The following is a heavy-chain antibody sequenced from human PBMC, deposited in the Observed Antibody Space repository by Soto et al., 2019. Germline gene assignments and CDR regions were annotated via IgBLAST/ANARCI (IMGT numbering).Heavy chain of an antibody. CDR2: ISGYTGST. V-gene: IGHV1-18*01. CDR3: ARGPPTSCSGGNCYSHYFDY. Sequence: QVQLVQSGAGVKKPGASVKVSCKASGYSFSSYGISWVRQAPGHGLEWMGWISGYTGSTNYAQKLQDRVTMTTDTSTSIAYMELRRLRSDDTAIYYCARGPPTSCSGGNCYSHYFDYWGQGTLVTVSS. CDR1: GYSFSSYG. J-gene: IGHJ4*02. D-gene: IGHD2-15*01.